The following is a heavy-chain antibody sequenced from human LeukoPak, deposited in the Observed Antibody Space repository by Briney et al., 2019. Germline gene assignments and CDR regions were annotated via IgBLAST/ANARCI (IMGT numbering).Heavy chain of an antibody. J-gene: IGHJ5*01. CDR1: GFTFSNFA. CDR3: VREGYGSGSYGFDS. Sequence: GGSLRLSCAASGFTFSNFAMHWVRQAPGKGLEWVSFISYDESHKYYVDSVKGRFTISRDNSKGTLYLQMNSLRDEDTALYYCVREGYGSGSYGFDSWAQGTLVTVSS. D-gene: IGHD3-10*01. V-gene: IGHV3-30*03. CDR2: ISYDESHK.